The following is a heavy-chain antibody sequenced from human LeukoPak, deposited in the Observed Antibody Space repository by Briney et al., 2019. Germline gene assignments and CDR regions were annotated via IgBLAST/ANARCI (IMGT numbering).Heavy chain of an antibody. D-gene: IGHD3-3*01. J-gene: IGHJ5*02. Sequence: SETLSLTCTVSGGSISSYYWSWIRQPPGKGLEWIGYIYYSGSTNYNPSLKSRVTISVDTSKDQFSLNLNSVTAADTAVYYCARGVDYDFWSGTLFDPWGQGTLVSVSS. CDR1: GGSISSYY. V-gene: IGHV4-59*01. CDR2: IYYSGST. CDR3: ARGVDYDFWSGTLFDP.